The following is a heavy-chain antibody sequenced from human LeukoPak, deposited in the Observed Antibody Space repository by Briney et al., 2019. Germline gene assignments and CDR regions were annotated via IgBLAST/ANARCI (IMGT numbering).Heavy chain of an antibody. J-gene: IGHJ4*02. V-gene: IGHV3-7*02. Sequence: GGSLRLSCAASGFTISSYWISWVRQAPGKGLGWVANIKQDGSERYYVDSVKGRFTISRDNAKNSVYLQMNSLRAEDTAVYHCARSRQHLVGYYDYWGQGTLVTVSS. D-gene: IGHD6-13*01. CDR3: ARSRQHLVGYYDY. CDR2: IKQDGSER. CDR1: GFTISSYW.